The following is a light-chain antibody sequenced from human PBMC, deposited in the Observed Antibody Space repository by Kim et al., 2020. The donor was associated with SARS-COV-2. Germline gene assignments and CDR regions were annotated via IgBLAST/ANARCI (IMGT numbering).Light chain of an antibody. V-gene: IGKV3-20*01. Sequence: SPGERASLSCRASQTVNSDYLAWYQQKPGQAPRLLIYDASNRATGIPDRFTGSGSGTDFTLAISRLGPEDSAMCYCQQYERSPLAFGGGTKVDIK. CDR3: QQYERSPLA. CDR1: QTVNSDY. J-gene: IGKJ4*01. CDR2: DAS.